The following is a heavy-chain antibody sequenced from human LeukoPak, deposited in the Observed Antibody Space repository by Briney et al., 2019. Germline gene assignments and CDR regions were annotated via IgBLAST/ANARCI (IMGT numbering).Heavy chain of an antibody. Sequence: GASVKVSCKASGYIFTSYAMNWVRQAPGQGLEWMGWINTNTGNPTYAQGFTGRFVFSLDTSVSTAYLQISSLKAEDTAVYYCAREMRFLEWLFPKNYYYGMDVWGQGTTVTVSS. CDR2: INTNTGNP. J-gene: IGHJ6*02. CDR3: AREMRFLEWLFPKNYYYGMDV. D-gene: IGHD3-3*01. V-gene: IGHV7-4-1*02. CDR1: GYIFTSYA.